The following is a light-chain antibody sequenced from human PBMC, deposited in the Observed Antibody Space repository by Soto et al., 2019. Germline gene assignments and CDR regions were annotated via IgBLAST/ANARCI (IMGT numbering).Light chain of an antibody. CDR3: CSYAGSPSYV. V-gene: IGLV2-11*01. CDR1: SSVIVAYNY. CDR2: TVT. Sequence: QSVLTQPRSVSGSPGQSVTISCTGTSSVIVAYNYVSWYQQHPGKAPKLLIYTVTNRPSGVPDRFSGSKSDNTASLSISGLQADDEAEYYCCSYAGSPSYVFGTGSKVT. J-gene: IGLJ1*01.